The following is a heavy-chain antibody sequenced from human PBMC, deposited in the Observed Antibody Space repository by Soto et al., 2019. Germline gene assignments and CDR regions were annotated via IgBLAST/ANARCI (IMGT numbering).Heavy chain of an antibody. CDR2: IIPIFGTA. J-gene: IGHJ3*02. V-gene: IGHV1-69*06. CDR1: GGTFSSYA. Sequence: QVQLVQSGAEVTKPGSSVKVSCKASGGTFSSYAISWVRQAPEQGLEWMGGIIPIFGTANNAQKFQGRVTITADKSTRTAYMELSSLRSEDTAVYYCARDIESPADYYDSIGYYHDAFDIWGQGTMVTVSS. D-gene: IGHD3-22*01. CDR3: ARDIESPADYYDSIGYYHDAFDI.